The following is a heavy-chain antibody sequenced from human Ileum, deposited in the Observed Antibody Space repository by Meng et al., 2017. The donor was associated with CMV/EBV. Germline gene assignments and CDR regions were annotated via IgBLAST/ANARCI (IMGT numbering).Heavy chain of an antibody. D-gene: IGHD4-17*01. V-gene: IGHV4-4*07. CDR1: GGSISTYY. Sequence: VIRQASGPGLVKPSEALSLTCAVSGGSISTYYWTWVRQPAGKGLEWIGRINAGGSTNDNPSLKSRVTMSVDTSKNQFSLKVTSVTAADTAVYYCAREENTVNQFEYWGQGTLVTVSS. CDR2: INAGGST. CDR3: AREENTVNQFEY. J-gene: IGHJ4*02.